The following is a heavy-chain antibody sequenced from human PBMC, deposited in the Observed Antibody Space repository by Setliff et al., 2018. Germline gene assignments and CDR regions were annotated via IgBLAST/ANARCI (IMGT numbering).Heavy chain of an antibody. V-gene: IGHV3-15*07. J-gene: IGHJ6*03. Sequence: GGSLRLSCAASDFAFSDTWMNWVRQAPGKGLEWVGRIKTKSDGATVDYAAPVRGRFTISRDDSKNKLYLQMNSLRSEDTAVYFCARVYCRHSCLVESYMDVWGTGTTVTAP. D-gene: IGHD3-16*01. CDR3: ARVYCRHSCLVESYMDV. CDR1: DFAFSDTW. CDR2: IKTKSDGATV.